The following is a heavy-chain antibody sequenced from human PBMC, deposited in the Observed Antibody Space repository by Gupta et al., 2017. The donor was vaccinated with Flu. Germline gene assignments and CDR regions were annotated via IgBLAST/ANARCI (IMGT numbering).Heavy chain of an antibody. CDR3: ARANTGTYQEIEYYYGMDV. D-gene: IGHD2-2*01. CDR2: IIPIFGTA. Sequence: QVQLVQSGAEVKKPGSSVKVSCKASGGTFSSYAISWVRQAPGQGLEWMGGIIPIFGTANYAQKFQGRVTITADKSTSTAYMELSSLRSEDTAVYYCARANTGTYQEIEYYYGMDVWGQGTTVTVSS. CDR1: GGTFSSYA. V-gene: IGHV1-69*06. J-gene: IGHJ6*02.